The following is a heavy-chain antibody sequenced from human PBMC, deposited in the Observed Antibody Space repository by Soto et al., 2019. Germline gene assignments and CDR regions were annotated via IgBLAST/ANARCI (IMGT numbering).Heavy chain of an antibody. CDR1: GFTFSDYY. D-gene: IGHD3-10*01. CDR3: ARDHRVRGVITLLYYYYYGMDV. CDR2: ISSSGSTI. J-gene: IGHJ6*02. V-gene: IGHV3-11*01. Sequence: QVQLVESGGGLVKPGGSLRLSCAASGFTFSDYYMSWIRQAPGKGLEWVSYISSSGSTIYYADSVKGRFTISRDNAKNSLYLQMNSLRAEDTAVYYCARDHRVRGVITLLYYYYYGMDVWGQGTTVTVSS.